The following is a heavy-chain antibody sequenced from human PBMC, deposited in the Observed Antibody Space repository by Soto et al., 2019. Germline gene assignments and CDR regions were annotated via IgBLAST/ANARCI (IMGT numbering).Heavy chain of an antibody. CDR1: GFTFSSYA. J-gene: IGHJ6*02. D-gene: IGHD4-17*01. CDR3: AKDQDYGDSIFTYYYYGMDV. V-gene: IGHV3-23*01. CDR2: ISGSGGST. Sequence: GGSLRLYCAASGFTFSSYAMSWVRQAPGKGLEWVSAISGSGGSTYYADSVKGRFTISRDNSKNTLYLQMNSLRAEDTAVYYYAKDQDYGDSIFTYYYYGMDVWGQGTTVTVSS.